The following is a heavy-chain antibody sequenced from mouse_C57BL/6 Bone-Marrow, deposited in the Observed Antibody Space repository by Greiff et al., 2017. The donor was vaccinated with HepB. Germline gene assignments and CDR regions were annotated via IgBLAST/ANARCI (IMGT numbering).Heavy chain of an antibody. V-gene: IGHV2-2*01. Sequence: VKLQQSGPGLVQPSQSLSITCTVSGFSLTSYGVHWVRQSPGKGLEWLGVIWSGGSTDYNAAVISRLSISKANSKSQVFFKMNILQADDTAIYYCARNKWGDDGYLAWFAYWGQGTLVTVSS. D-gene: IGHD2-3*01. CDR1: GFSLTSYG. CDR3: ARNKWGDDGYLAWFAY. CDR2: IWSGGST. J-gene: IGHJ3*01.